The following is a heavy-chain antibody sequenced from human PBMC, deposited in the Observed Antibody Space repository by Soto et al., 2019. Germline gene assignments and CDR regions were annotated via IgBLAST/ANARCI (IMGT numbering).Heavy chain of an antibody. V-gene: IGHV1-18*01. J-gene: IGHJ4*02. CDR2: ISAYNGNT. Sequence: ASVKVSCKASGYTFTSYGISWVRQAPGQGLEWMGWISAYNGNTNYAQKLQGRVTMTTDTSTSTAYMELRSLRSDDTAVYYCARDVSNYDYVWGSYRYTFDYWGQGTLVTVS. CDR1: GYTFTSYG. CDR3: ARDVSNYDYVWGSYRYTFDY. D-gene: IGHD3-16*02.